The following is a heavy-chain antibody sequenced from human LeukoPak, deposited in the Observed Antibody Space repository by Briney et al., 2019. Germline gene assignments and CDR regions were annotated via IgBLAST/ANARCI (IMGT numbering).Heavy chain of an antibody. Sequence: GRSLRLSCAASGFTFSSYGMHWVRQAPGKGLEWVSSISSSSSYIYYADSVKGRFTISRDNAKNSLYLQMNSLRAEDTAVYYCARGRQVPATATWSVDYWGQGTLVTVSS. CDR3: ARGRQVPATATWSVDY. CDR2: ISSSSSYI. D-gene: IGHD2-2*01. J-gene: IGHJ4*02. CDR1: GFTFSSYG. V-gene: IGHV3-21*01.